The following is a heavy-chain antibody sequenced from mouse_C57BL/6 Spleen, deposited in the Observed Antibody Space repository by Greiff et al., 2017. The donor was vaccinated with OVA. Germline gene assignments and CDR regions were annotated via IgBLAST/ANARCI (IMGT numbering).Heavy chain of an antibody. J-gene: IGHJ2*01. Sequence: VKQSCKASGYTFTSYWMQWVKQRPGQGLEWIGEIDPSDSYTNYNQKFKGKATLTVDTSSSTAYMQPSSLTSEDSAVYYCARRIHYGSGYWGQGTTLTVSS. CDR2: IDPSDSYT. CDR3: ARRIHYGSGY. V-gene: IGHV1-50*01. D-gene: IGHD1-1*01. CDR1: GYTFTSYW.